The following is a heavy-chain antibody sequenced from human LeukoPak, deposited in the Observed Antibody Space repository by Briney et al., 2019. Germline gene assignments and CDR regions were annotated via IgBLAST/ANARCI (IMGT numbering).Heavy chain of an antibody. Sequence: GASVKVSCKASGYTFTSYDINWVRQATGQGLEWMGWMNPNSGNTGYAQKFQGRVTMTRNTSISTAYMELSSLRSEDTAVYYCARFMQWEVRYFDWLLFPPNWFDPWGQGTLVTVSS. J-gene: IGHJ5*02. CDR3: ARFMQWEVRYFDWLLFPPNWFDP. CDR1: GYTFTSYD. D-gene: IGHD3-9*01. V-gene: IGHV1-8*01. CDR2: MNPNSGNT.